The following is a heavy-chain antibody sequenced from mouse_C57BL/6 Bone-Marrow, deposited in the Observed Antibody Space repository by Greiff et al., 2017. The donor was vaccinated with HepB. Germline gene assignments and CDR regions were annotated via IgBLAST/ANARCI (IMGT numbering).Heavy chain of an antibody. V-gene: IGHV1-81*01. CDR2: IYPRSGNT. Sequence: VKVVESGAELARPGASVKLSCKASGYTFTSYGISWVKQRTGQGLEWIGEIYPRSGNTYYNEKFKGKATLTADKSSSTAYMELRSLTSEDSAVYFCARRGWDVDYWGQGTTLTVSS. J-gene: IGHJ2*01. CDR3: ARRGWDVDY. D-gene: IGHD4-1*01. CDR1: GYTFTSYG.